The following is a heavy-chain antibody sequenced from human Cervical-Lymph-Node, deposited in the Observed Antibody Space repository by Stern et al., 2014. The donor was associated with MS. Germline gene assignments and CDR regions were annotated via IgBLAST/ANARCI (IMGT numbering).Heavy chain of an antibody. CDR1: GYRFTAYY. CDR3: ARIEGGTATPAD. Sequence: VQLVESGAEVKKPGASVKVSCKTSGYRFTAYYMHWVRPAPGQGLEWMGPIVTDKGGSIYAQKFQGRVTMTRDTSVSTAYMELSGLTSDDTAVYYCARIEGGTATPADWGQGTLVTVAA. J-gene: IGHJ4*02. D-gene: IGHD6-25*01. V-gene: IGHV1-2*06. CDR2: IVTDKGGS.